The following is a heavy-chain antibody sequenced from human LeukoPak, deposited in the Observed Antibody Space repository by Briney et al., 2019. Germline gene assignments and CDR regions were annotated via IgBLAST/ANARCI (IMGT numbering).Heavy chain of an antibody. CDR3: AILPLPPRVFDY. CDR2: INPNSGGT. J-gene: IGHJ4*02. CDR1: GYTFTSYD. V-gene: IGHV1-2*02. Sequence: ASVKVSCKASGYTFTSYDINWVRQATGQGLEWMGWINPNSGGTNYAQKFQGRVTMTRDTSISTAYMELSRLRSDDTAVYYCAILPLPPRVFDYWGQGTLVTVSS.